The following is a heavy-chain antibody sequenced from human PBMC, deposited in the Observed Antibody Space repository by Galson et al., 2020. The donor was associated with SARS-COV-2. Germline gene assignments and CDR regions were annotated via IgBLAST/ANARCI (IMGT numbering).Heavy chain of an antibody. CDR3: ARLDLDSSSWYAYFDY. D-gene: IGHD6-13*01. J-gene: IGHJ4*02. CDR1: GGSISSYY. CDR2: IYYSGST. Sequence: SETLSLTCTVSGGSISSYYWSWIRQPPGKGLEWIGYIYYSGSTNYNPSLKSRVTISVDTSKNQFSLKLSSVTAADTAVYYCARLDLDSSSWYAYFDYWGQGTLVTVSS. V-gene: IGHV4-59*08.